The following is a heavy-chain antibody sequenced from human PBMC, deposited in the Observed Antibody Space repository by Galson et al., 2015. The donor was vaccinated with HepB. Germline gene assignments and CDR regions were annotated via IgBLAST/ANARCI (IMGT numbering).Heavy chain of an antibody. D-gene: IGHD3-16*01. Sequence: SVKVSCKASGGTFSSYTISWVRQAPGQGLEWMGRIIPILGIANYAQKFQGRVTITADKSTSTAYMELSSLRSEDTAVYYCAGGDGGEGVYFDYWGQGTLVTVSS. CDR1: GGTFSSYT. V-gene: IGHV1-69*02. CDR2: IIPILGIA. CDR3: AGGDGGEGVYFDY. J-gene: IGHJ4*02.